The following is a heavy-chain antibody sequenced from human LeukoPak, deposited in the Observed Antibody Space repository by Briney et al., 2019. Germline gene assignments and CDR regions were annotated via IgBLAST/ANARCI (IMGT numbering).Heavy chain of an antibody. CDR3: ARVGGTGWCFDY. V-gene: IGHV4-39*07. CDR2: IYYSGST. CDR1: GGSISSSSYY. Sequence: SETLSLTCTVSGGSISSSSYYWGWIRQPPGKGLEWIGSIYYSGSTYYNPSLKSRVTISVDTSKNQFSLKLSSVTAADTAVYYCARVGGTGWCFDYWGQGTLVTVSS. J-gene: IGHJ4*02. D-gene: IGHD6-19*01.